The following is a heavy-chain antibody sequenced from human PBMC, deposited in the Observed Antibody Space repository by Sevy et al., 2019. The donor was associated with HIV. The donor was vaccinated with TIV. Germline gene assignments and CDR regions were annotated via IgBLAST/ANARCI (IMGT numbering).Heavy chain of an antibody. CDR1: GYTFTSYA. V-gene: IGHV7-4-1*02. Sequence: ASVKVSCKASGYTFTSYAMNWVRQAPGQGLEWMGWINTNTGNPTYAQGFTGRFVFSLDTSVSTAYLQISSLKAEDTAVYYCASRETEYSGYDSAFDIWGQGTMVTVSS. CDR2: INTNTGNP. CDR3: ASRETEYSGYDSAFDI. D-gene: IGHD5-12*01. J-gene: IGHJ3*02.